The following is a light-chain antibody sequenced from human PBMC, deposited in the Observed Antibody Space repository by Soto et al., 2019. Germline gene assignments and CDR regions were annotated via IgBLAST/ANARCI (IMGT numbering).Light chain of an antibody. CDR1: SSDVGGYNY. V-gene: IGLV2-14*01. CDR2: DVN. CDR3: SSYTSSSTEV. J-gene: IGLJ1*01. Sequence: SVLTQPASVSGSPGQSIAISCTGTSSDVGGYNYVSWYQQHPGKAPKLMIYDVNNRPSGVSNRFSGSKSGNTASLTISGLQAEDEADYYCSSYTSSSTEVFGTGTKVTVL.